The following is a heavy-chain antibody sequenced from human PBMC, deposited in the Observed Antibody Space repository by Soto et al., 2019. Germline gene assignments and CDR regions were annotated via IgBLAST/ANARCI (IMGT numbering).Heavy chain of an antibody. CDR1: GDSISSGRSY. D-gene: IGHD2-21*01. J-gene: IGHJ4*02. CDR2: SNYRGDT. Sequence: QVQLQESGPGLVQPSQALSLTCTVSGDSISSGRSYWSWIRNHPGKGLEWIGYSNYRGDTHYNPSLKSRVTISVDTSKNQFSLKLPSVTAADTAVYYCGRENQFHYFESWGQGTLVTGSS. CDR3: GRENQFHYFES. V-gene: IGHV4-31*03.